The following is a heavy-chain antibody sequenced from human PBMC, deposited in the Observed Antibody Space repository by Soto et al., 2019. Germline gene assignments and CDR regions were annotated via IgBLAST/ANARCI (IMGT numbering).Heavy chain of an antibody. CDR2: IIGGSGDST. Sequence: EAQLLESGGGLVQPGGSLRLSCAASGFTFSNYAMNWVRQAPGKGLEWVSGIIGGSGDSTFYADSVKGRFTISRDNSKNTLHLQMNSRRTEDTAVYYCAKNQPSWATRAAFDYWGQGTLVTVSS. CDR3: AKNQPSWATRAAFDY. J-gene: IGHJ4*02. D-gene: IGHD2-2*01. V-gene: IGHV3-23*01. CDR1: GFTFSNYA.